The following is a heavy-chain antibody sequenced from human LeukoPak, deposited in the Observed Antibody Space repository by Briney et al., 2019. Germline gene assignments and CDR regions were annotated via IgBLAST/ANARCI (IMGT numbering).Heavy chain of an antibody. CDR2: IYYSGST. CDR3: ASARRSYDFWSGYYRGAWFDP. V-gene: IGHV4-59*01. CDR1: GGSISSYY. D-gene: IGHD3-3*01. Sequence: PSETLSLTCTVSGGSISSYYWSWIRQPPGKGLEWIGYIYYSGSTNYNPSLKSRVTISVDTSKNQFSLKLSSVTAADTAVYYCASARRSYDFWSGYYRGAWFDPWGQGTLVTVSS. J-gene: IGHJ5*02.